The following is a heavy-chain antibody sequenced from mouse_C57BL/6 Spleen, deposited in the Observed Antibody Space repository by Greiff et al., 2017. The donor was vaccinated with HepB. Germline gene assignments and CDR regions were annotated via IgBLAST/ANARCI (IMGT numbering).Heavy chain of an antibody. CDR2: INPSSGYT. Sequence: QVQLQQSGAELAKPGASVKLSCKASGYTFTSYWMHWVKQRPGQGLEWIGYINPSSGYTKYNQKFKDKATLTADKSSSTAYMQLSSLTYEDSAVYYCARYDYDYDGYFDVWGTGTTVTVSS. D-gene: IGHD2-4*01. CDR1: GYTFTSYW. J-gene: IGHJ1*03. CDR3: ARYDYDYDGYFDV. V-gene: IGHV1-7*01.